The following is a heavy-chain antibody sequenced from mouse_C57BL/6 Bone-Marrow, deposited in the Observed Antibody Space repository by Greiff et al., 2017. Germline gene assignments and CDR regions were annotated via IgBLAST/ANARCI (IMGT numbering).Heavy chain of an antibody. CDR3: ARFDGDYGSYWYFDV. J-gene: IGHJ1*03. CDR1: GYTFTNYW. CDR2: IYPGGGYT. V-gene: IGHV1-63*01. D-gene: IGHD2-13*01. Sequence: VQLQQSGAELVRPGPSVTMSCKASGYTFTNYWIGWAKQRPGHGLAWIGDIYPGGGYTNSNEKFKGKATMTSDKSSSTAYMQFLSLTSEDSASYYYARFDGDYGSYWYFDVWGTGTTVTVSS.